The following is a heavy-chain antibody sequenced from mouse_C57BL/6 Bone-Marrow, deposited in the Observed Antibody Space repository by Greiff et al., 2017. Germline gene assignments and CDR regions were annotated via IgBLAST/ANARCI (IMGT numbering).Heavy chain of an antibody. CDR3: ARGTTVVAGYWYFDV. CDR2: IYWDDDK. CDR1: GFSLSTSGMG. D-gene: IGHD1-1*01. Sequence: QVTLKVCGPGILQSSQTLSLTCSFSGFSLSTSGMGVSWIRQPSGKGLEWLAHIYWDDDKRYNPSLKSRLTISKDTSRNQVFLKITSVDTADTATYYCARGTTVVAGYWYFDVWGTGTTVTVSS. V-gene: IGHV8-12*01. J-gene: IGHJ1*03.